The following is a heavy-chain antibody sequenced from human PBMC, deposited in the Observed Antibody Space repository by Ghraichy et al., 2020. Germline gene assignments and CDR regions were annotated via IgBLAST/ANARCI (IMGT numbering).Heavy chain of an antibody. V-gene: IGHV6-1*01. D-gene: IGHD6-13*01. CDR2: TYYRSEWYY. Sequence: SQTLSLTCAISGDYVSSNTASWNWVRQSPSRGLEWLGRTYYRSEWYYDYAVSVKGRITFIPDTSRNQVSLELKSVTPEDTAVYYCGSDKPHRPKAGNFDYWGQGTLVTVSS. J-gene: IGHJ4*02. CDR3: GSDKPHRPKAGNFDY. CDR1: GDYVSSNTAS.